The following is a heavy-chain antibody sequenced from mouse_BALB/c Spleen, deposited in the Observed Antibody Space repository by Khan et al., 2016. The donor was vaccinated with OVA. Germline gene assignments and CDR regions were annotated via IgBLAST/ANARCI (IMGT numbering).Heavy chain of an antibody. CDR1: GFSLTGFG. J-gene: IGHJ3*01. CDR3: ARELRPGGFAY. V-gene: IGHV2-6-7*01. Sequence: QVQLKESGPGLVAPSQSLSITCTVSGFSLTGFGINWVRQPPGKGLEWLGMIWGDGSTDYNSALKSRLSISKDNPKSQVFLKMNSLQTDDTARYYCARELRPGGFAYWGQGTLVTVSA. D-gene: IGHD1-2*01. CDR2: IWGDGST.